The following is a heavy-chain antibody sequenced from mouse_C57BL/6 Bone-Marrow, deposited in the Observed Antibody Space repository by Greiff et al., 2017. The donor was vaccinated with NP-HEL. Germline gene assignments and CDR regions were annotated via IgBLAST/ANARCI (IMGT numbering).Heavy chain of an antibody. Sequence: EVQGVESGGGLVPPGESLTLSCESPEYAFPSHDMSWVRQTPGQWLELVAAIHRDGGSTYSPAPLERRFIIARDNTKKTLYLQMSSLRSEDTAVYYCARRYRGARDYWGQGTSVTVSS. CDR1: EYAFPSHD. V-gene: IGHV5-2*01. J-gene: IGHJ4*01. D-gene: IGHD1-1*01. CDR2: IHRDGGST. CDR3: ARRYRGARDY.